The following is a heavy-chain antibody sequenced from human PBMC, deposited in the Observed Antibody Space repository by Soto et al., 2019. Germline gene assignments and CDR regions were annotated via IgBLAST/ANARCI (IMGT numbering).Heavy chain of an antibody. V-gene: IGHV4-31*03. CDR1: GGSISSGGYY. D-gene: IGHD2-15*01. Sequence: SETLSLTCTVSGGSISSGGYYWSWIRQHPGKGLEWIGYIYYSGSTYYNPSLKSRVTISVDTSKNQFSLKLSSVTAADTAVYYCLGQGGGSLTAPYGMDVWGQGTTVTVSS. CDR3: LGQGGGSLTAPYGMDV. J-gene: IGHJ6*02. CDR2: IYYSGST.